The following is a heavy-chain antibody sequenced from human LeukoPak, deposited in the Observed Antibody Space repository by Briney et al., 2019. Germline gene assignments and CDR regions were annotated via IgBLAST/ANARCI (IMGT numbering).Heavy chain of an antibody. CDR1: GFTFSNAW. CDR3: ATDVPSPLAQIDY. CDR2: IVVGGTT. Sequence: GGSLRLSCAASGFTFSNAWMSWVRQAPGKGLEWVARIVVGGTTDYAAPVKGRFTISRDDSMNMSYLQMDSLKTGDTAMYYCATDVPSPLAQIDYWGQGTPVTVSS. V-gene: IGHV3-15*04. J-gene: IGHJ4*02. D-gene: IGHD1-14*01.